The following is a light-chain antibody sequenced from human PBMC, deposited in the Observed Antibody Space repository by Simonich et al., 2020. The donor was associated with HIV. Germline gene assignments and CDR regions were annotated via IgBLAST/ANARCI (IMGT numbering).Light chain of an antibody. Sequence: EIVMTQSPATLSVSPGARATLSCRASQSVSPNLAWYQQKPGQAPRLLIYGASTRATGIPARFSGSGSGRDFTLTISNMHSEDFAVYYCQQYNNWPLLFGQGTKLEIK. CDR3: QQYNNWPLL. CDR2: GAS. J-gene: IGKJ2*01. CDR1: QSVSPN. V-gene: IGKV3-15*01.